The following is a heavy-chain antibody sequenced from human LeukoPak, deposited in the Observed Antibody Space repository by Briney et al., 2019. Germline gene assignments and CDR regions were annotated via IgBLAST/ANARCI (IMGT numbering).Heavy chain of an antibody. Sequence: GASVKLSCTASGYTFTSYAISWVRQAPGQGLEWMGWISAYNGNTNYAQKIQGRVTMTTDTSTSTADMEVRSVRSDDAAGYYCTRGGERYPLGYWGQGTLVTVSS. D-gene: IGHD3-16*01. CDR2: ISAYNGNT. J-gene: IGHJ4*02. CDR3: TRGGERYPLGY. CDR1: GYTFTSYA. V-gene: IGHV1-18*01.